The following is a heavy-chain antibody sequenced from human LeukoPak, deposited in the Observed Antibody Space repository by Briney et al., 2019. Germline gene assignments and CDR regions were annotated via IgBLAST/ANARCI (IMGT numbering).Heavy chain of an antibody. J-gene: IGHJ4*02. CDR2: LSMSGTST. CDR1: GFSLSDYY. V-gene: IGHV3-11*01. CDR3: ARVHLRPY. D-gene: IGHD1-1*01. Sequence: PGGSLRLSCAASGFSLSDYYVTWIRQPPGKGLEWVSYLSMSGTSTKYADSLKGRFTMSRDNAKNLVFLEMTGLRADDTAVYYCARVHLRPYWGQGTLVTVSS.